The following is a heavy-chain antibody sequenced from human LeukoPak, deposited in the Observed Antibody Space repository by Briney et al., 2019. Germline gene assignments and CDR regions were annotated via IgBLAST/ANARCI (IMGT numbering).Heavy chain of an antibody. J-gene: IGHJ6*03. CDR3: ARTPYCSSTSCYIDDYMDV. CDR1: GFTVSSNY. Sequence: GGSLRLSCAASGFTVSSNYMSWVRQAPGKGLEWVSVIYSGGSTYYADSVKGRFTISRDNSKNTLYLQVNSLRAEDTAVYYCARTPYCSSTSCYIDDYMDVWGKGTTVTVSS. V-gene: IGHV3-53*01. CDR2: IYSGGST. D-gene: IGHD2-2*02.